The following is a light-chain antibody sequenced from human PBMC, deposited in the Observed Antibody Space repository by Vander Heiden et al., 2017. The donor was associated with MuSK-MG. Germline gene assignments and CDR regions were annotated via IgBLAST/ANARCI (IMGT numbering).Light chain of an antibody. J-gene: IGLJ2*01. CDR1: SSNLGSNY. Sequence: HSVLTPPPPSSRTPGPRVTIACSGSSSNLGSNYVYWYQQFPGTAPKLLIYDTIQRPSGVPDRFSGSKSGTSASLAISGLRSDDESDYYCAAWDDSLTAVLFGGGTKLTVL. CDR2: DTI. V-gene: IGLV1-47*02. CDR3: AAWDDSLTAVL.